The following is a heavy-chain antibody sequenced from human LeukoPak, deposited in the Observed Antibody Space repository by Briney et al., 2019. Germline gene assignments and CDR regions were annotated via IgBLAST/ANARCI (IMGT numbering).Heavy chain of an antibody. J-gene: IGHJ4*02. CDR2: ILPIVGIA. CDR3: ARDPERASFDY. V-gene: IGHV1-69*17. CDR1: GGTFSSYA. D-gene: IGHD1-14*01. Sequence: ASVTLSCTASGGTFSSYAISWVRQAPGQGPEWMGGILPIVGIANYAQKFQGRSTITADKSTSTAYMELSSLRSEDTAVYYCARDPERASFDYWGQGTLVTVSS.